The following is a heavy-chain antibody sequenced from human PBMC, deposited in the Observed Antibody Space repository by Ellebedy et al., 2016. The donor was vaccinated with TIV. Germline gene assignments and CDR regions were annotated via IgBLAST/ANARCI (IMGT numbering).Heavy chain of an antibody. CDR1: GYTFTGYF. Sequence: ASVKVSCKASGYTFTGYFIHWVRQAPGQGLEWMGWINPNSGGTNYAQKFQGRVTMTLDTSISTAHMELSRLRSDDTAVYYCARTYYYGSGSHYYGMDVWGQGTTVTVSS. CDR3: ARTYYYGSGSHYYGMDV. D-gene: IGHD3-10*01. V-gene: IGHV1-2*02. CDR2: INPNSGGT. J-gene: IGHJ6*02.